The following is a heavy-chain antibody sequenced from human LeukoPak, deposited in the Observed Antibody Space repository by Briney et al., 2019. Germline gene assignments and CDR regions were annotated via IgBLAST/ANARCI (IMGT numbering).Heavy chain of an antibody. V-gene: IGHV3-48*03. CDR1: GFTFSTYE. CDR3: ARDGDDYEDVEYSQH. CDR2: ISSSGSII. D-gene: IGHD5-24*01. Sequence: LSGGSLRLSCAASGFTFSTYEMNWVRQAPGKGLEWVSYISSSGSIIHYADSVKGRFTIYRDNAKNSLYLQMNSLRAEDTAVYYCARDGDDYEDVEYSQHWGQGTLVSVSS. J-gene: IGHJ1*01.